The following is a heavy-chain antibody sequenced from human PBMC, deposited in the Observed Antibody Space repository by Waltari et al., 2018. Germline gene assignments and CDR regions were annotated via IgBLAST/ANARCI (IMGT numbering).Heavy chain of an antibody. D-gene: IGHD6-19*01. J-gene: IGHJ6*03. Sequence: QVQLVQSGAEVKKPGASVKVSCKASGYTFTGYYMHWVRQAPGQGLEWMGRINPNSGGTNYAQKFQGRVTMTRDTSISTAYMELSRLRSDDTAVYYCARGLKFSSGWSVDVNMDVWGKGTTVTVSS. CDR1: GYTFTGYY. CDR2: INPNSGGT. CDR3: ARGLKFSSGWSVDVNMDV. V-gene: IGHV1-2*06.